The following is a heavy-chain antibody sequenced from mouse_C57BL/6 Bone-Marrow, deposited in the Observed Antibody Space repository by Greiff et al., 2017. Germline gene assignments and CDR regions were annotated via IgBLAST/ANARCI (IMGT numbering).Heavy chain of an antibody. Sequence: VQLVESGPELVKPGASVKLSCKASGYTFTSYDINWVKQRPGQGLAWIGCIYPRDGSTKVNEKFKGQATLTVDTSSSTAYMELHSLTSEDSAVYFCARGATVVAKDYWGQGTTLTVSS. CDR2: IYPRDGST. CDR3: ARGATVVAKDY. D-gene: IGHD1-1*01. V-gene: IGHV1-85*01. J-gene: IGHJ2*01. CDR1: GYTFTSYD.